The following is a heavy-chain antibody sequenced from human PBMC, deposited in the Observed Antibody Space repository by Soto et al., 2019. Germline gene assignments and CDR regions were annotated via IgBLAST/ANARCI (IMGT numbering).Heavy chain of an antibody. CDR3: TSTAAAKVGTLSY. V-gene: IGHV3-15*02. Sequence: EVQLVESGGALVEPGGSLRLSCAASGFTFNNARMSWVRQAPGKGLDWVGRIDGGTTDFAAPVEGRFTFSRDDSRNTLFLQMNSLKTEDTGVYYCTSTAAAKVGTLSYRGQGTLVTVYS. D-gene: IGHD1-26*01. J-gene: IGHJ4*02. CDR2: IDGGTT. CDR1: GFTFNNAR.